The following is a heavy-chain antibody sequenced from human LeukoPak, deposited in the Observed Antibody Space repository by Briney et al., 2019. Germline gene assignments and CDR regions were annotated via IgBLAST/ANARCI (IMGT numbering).Heavy chain of an antibody. CDR3: ARSPDGVSAVAGHFDY. D-gene: IGHD6-19*01. V-gene: IGHV3-21*01. CDR1: GFTFSSYS. Sequence: SGGSLRLSCAASGFTFSSYSMNWVRQAPGKGLEWVSSISSSSSYIYYADSVKGRFTISRDNAKNSLYLQMNSLRAEDTAVYYCARSPDGVSAVAGHFDYWGQGTLVTVSS. CDR2: ISSSSSYI. J-gene: IGHJ4*02.